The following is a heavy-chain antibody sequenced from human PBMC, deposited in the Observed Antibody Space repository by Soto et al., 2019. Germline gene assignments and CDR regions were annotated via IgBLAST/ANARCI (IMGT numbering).Heavy chain of an antibody. CDR2: INHSGST. J-gene: IGHJ5*02. CDR1: GGSFSGYY. Sequence: ASETLSLTCAVYGGSFSGYYWSWIRQPPGKGLEWIGEINHSGSTNYNPSLKSRVTISVDTSKNQFSLKLSSVTAADTAVYYCARVYCSGGSCRRTDSRPAPFDPWGQGTLVTVSS. D-gene: IGHD2-15*01. CDR3: ARVYCSGGSCRRTDSRPAPFDP. V-gene: IGHV4-34*01.